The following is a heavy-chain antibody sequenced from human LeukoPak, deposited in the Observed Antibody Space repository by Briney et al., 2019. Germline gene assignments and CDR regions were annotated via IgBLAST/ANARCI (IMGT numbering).Heavy chain of an antibody. V-gene: IGHV3-15*01. D-gene: IGHD1-26*01. Sequence: PGGSLRLSCAASEFTFSNAWMSWVRQAPGKGLEWVGRIKSKTDGGTTDYAAPVKGRFTISRDDSKNTLYLQMNSLKTEDTAVYYCTTIWYWELRYYYYMDVWGKGTTVAVSS. CDR3: TTIWYWELRYYYYMDV. CDR1: EFTFSNAW. J-gene: IGHJ6*03. CDR2: IKSKTDGGTT.